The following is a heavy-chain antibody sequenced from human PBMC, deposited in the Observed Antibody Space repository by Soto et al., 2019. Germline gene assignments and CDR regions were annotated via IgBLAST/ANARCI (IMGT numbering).Heavy chain of an antibody. D-gene: IGHD4-17*01. V-gene: IGHV1-18*01. CDR3: ATSNLHDYGDYAVDY. CDR2: ISAYNGNT. Sequence: QVQLVQSGAEVKKPGASVKVSCKASGYTFTSYGISWVRQAPGQGLEWMGWISAYNGNTNYAQKLQGRGTMTTDTYTSTAYTEVRSLRSDDPAVYYCATSNLHDYGDYAVDYWGQGTLVTVSS. CDR1: GYTFTSYG. J-gene: IGHJ4*02.